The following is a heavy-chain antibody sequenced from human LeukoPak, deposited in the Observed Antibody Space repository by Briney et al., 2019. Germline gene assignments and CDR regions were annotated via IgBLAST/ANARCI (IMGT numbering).Heavy chain of an antibody. J-gene: IGHJ6*03. D-gene: IGHD6-19*01. CDR1: GGSSSDYY. CDR3: ARGEGAVAGRGWPDYFYYYVDV. V-gene: IGHV4-34*01. CDR2: ITHSGSA. Sequence: SETLSLTCVVYGGSSSDYYWSWVRQPPGKGREWMGEITHSGSAKYNPCPKRRVTISLPTSTTQFSLERRSSTAEDTALDYCARGEGAVAGRGWPDYFYYYVDVWGKGTTVTVSS.